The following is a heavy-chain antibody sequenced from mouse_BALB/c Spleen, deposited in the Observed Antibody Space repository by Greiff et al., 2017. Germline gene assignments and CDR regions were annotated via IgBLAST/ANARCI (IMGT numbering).Heavy chain of an antibody. CDR1: GYSITSDYA. Sequence: ESGPGLVKPSQSLSLTCTVTGYSITSDYAWNWIRQFPGNKLEWMGYISYSGSTSYNPSLKSRISITRDTSKNQFFLQLNSVTTEDTATYYCARDYYDGAWFAYWGQGTLVTVSA. CDR3: ARDYYDGAWFAY. D-gene: IGHD2-4*01. V-gene: IGHV3-2*02. CDR2: ISYSGST. J-gene: IGHJ3*01.